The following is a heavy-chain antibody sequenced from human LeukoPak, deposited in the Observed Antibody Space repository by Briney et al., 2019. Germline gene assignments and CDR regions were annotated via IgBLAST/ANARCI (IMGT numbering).Heavy chain of an antibody. Sequence: PGRSLRLSCAASGFKFSSYGMHWVRQAPGKGLEWVAVIWYDGSNKYYADSVKGRFTISRDNSKNTLYLQMNSLRAEDTAVYYCARGGDYSSSWFDYWGQGTLVTVSS. CDR2: IWYDGSNK. J-gene: IGHJ4*02. CDR1: GFKFSSYG. V-gene: IGHV3-33*01. D-gene: IGHD6-13*01. CDR3: ARGGDYSSSWFDY.